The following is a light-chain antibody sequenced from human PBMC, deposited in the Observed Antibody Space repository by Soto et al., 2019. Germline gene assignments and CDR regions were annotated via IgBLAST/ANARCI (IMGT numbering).Light chain of an antibody. J-gene: IGKJ4*01. Sequence: EIVLTQSPVTLSLSPGERATLSCRASQSVSSCLAWYQQKPGQAPRLLIYDASRRATGIPARFSGSGSGTDFTLTISTLEPEDFAVYYCQQCINWLTFGGGTKVEIK. CDR1: QSVSSC. V-gene: IGKV3-11*01. CDR2: DAS. CDR3: QQCINWLT.